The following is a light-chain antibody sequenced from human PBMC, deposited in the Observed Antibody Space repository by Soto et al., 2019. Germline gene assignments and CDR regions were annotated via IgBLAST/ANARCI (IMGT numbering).Light chain of an antibody. Sequence: EIVMTQSPATLSVSPGERATLSCRASQSVSSYLAWYRQKPGQAPRLLIYGASSRGTGIPARFSGSGSGTEFTLTISSLQSEDFAVYYCQQYNNWPYPFGQGTKLEIK. CDR3: QQYNNWPYP. J-gene: IGKJ2*01. CDR2: GAS. V-gene: IGKV3-15*01. CDR1: QSVSSY.